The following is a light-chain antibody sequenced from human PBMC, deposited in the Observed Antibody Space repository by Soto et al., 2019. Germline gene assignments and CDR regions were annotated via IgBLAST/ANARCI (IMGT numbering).Light chain of an antibody. CDR3: SSFTSTTTWV. J-gene: IGLJ3*02. CDR2: EVS. V-gene: IGLV2-14*01. CDR1: TSDVGGYNY. Sequence: QSALTQPASVSGSPGQSINISCNGTTSDVGGYNYVSWYQQHPGKAPKLLISEVSNRPSGVSDRFSGSKSGNTASLTISGLQAEDEADYYCSSFTSTTTWVFGGGTKVTVL.